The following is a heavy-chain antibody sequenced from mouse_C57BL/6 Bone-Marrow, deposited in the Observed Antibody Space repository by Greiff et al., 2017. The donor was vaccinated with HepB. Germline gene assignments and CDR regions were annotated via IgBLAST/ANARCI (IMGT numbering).Heavy chain of an antibody. Sequence: QVQLQQSGAELVRPGASVKLSCKASGYTFTDYYINWVKQRPGQGLEWIARIYPGSGNTYYNEKFKGKATLTAEKSSSTAYMQLSSLTSEDSAVYFCARRFLFDYWGQGTTLTVSS. J-gene: IGHJ2*01. V-gene: IGHV1-76*01. CDR3: ARRFLFDY. CDR2: IYPGSGNT. CDR1: GYTFTDYY.